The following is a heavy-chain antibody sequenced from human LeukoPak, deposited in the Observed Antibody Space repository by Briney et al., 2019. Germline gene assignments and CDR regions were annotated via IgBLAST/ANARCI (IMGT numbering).Heavy chain of an antibody. V-gene: IGHV4-34*01. J-gene: IGHJ2*01. CDR1: GGSISSYY. CDR3: ARHQTARRTFYDSRRDWYFDL. D-gene: IGHD3-22*01. Sequence: KASETLSLTCTVSGGSISSYYWSWIRQPPGKGLEWIGEINHSGSTNYNPSLKSRVTISVDTSKNQFSLKLSSVTAADTAVYYCARHQTARRTFYDSRRDWYFDLWGRGTLVTVSS. CDR2: INHSGST.